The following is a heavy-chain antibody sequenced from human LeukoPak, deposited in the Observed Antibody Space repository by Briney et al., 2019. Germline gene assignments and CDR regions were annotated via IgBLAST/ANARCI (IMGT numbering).Heavy chain of an antibody. CDR3: ARGWTRDGFNI. V-gene: IGHV6-1*01. CDR1: GDSVSNNA. Sequence: KASQTLSLTCVISGDSVSNNAWNWVRQTPSGGLECLGRTYYNSKWYNDYAESVKSRISISPDTSKNQFSLQLNSVTPEDTAVYYCARGWTRDGFNIWSQGTMVTVSS. J-gene: IGHJ3*02. D-gene: IGHD3/OR15-3a*01. CDR2: TYYNSKWYN.